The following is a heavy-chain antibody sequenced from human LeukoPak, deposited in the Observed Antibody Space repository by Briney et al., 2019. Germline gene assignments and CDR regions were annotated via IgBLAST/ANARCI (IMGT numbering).Heavy chain of an antibody. D-gene: IGHD6-13*01. Sequence: GESLKISCKGSGYSFTSHWIGWVRQMPGKGLEWMGIIYPGDSDTRYSPSFQGQVTISADKSITTAYLQWSSLKASDTAMYYCARRSSPGTSWFAPWGQGTLVTVSS. CDR2: IYPGDSDT. CDR1: GYSFTSHW. CDR3: ARRSSPGTSWFAP. J-gene: IGHJ5*02. V-gene: IGHV5-51*01.